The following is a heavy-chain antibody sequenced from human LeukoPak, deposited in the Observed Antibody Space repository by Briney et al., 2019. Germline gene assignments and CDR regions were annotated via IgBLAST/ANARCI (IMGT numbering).Heavy chain of an antibody. Sequence: SETLSLTCTVSGYSISSGYYWGWIRQPPGKGLEWIGSIYHSGSTYYNPSLKSQVTISVDTSKNQFSLKLSSVTAADTAVYYCARERGRITMVRGVYNWFDPWGQGTLVTVSS. D-gene: IGHD3-10*01. J-gene: IGHJ5*02. CDR1: GYSISSGYY. V-gene: IGHV4-38-2*02. CDR2: IYHSGST. CDR3: ARERGRITMVRGVYNWFDP.